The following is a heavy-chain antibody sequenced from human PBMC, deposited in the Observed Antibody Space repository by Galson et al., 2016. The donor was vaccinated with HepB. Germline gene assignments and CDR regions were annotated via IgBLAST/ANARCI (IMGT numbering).Heavy chain of an antibody. D-gene: IGHD1-26*01. V-gene: IGHV4-61*01. J-gene: IGHJ4*02. CDR1: GGSLSSDNYF. CDR2: IQDTGNT. Sequence: ETLSLTCTVSGGSLSSDNYFWSWVRQPPGKGLEWIGFIQDTGNTNSNPSLKSRVTIPIDRSKNQFSLKLSSVTAADTAVYYCARDQHGSYMPHWGLGTLVTVSS. CDR3: ARDQHGSYMPH.